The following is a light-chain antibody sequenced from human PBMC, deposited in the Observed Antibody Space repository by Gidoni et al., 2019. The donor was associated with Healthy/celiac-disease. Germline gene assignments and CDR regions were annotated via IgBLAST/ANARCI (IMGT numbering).Light chain of an antibody. CDR3: QQYGSSPYT. CDR1: QRVSSSY. V-gene: IGKV3-20*01. J-gene: IGKJ2*01. Sequence: EIVLTQSPGTLSLSPGERATLSCRASQRVSSSYLAWYHQKPGQAPRRLIYGASSRATGIPDRFSGSGSGTDFTLTISRLEPEDFAVYYCQQYGSSPYTFGQGTKLEIK. CDR2: GAS.